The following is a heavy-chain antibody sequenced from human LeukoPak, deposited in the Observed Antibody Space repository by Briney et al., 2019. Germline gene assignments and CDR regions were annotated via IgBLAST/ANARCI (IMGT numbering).Heavy chain of an antibody. CDR2: ISGSGGST. V-gene: IGHV3-23*01. J-gene: IGHJ4*02. CDR1: GFTFSSYA. CDR3: SYSSGWAWGDARDYFDY. D-gene: IGHD6-19*01. Sequence: GGSLRLSCAASGFTFSSYAMSWVRQAPGKGLEWVSAISGSGGSTYYADSVKGRFTISRDNSKNTLYLQMNSLRAEDTAVYYWSYSSGWAWGDARDYFDYWGQGNLVTVSS.